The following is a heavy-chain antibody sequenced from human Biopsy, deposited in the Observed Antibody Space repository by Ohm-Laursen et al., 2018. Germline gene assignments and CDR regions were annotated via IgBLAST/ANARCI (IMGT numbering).Heavy chain of an antibody. CDR3: ARFDNGFDK. V-gene: IGHV1-8*01. J-gene: IGHJ4*02. D-gene: IGHD2-8*01. CDR2: MNPDSGNT. Sequence: ASVKVSCKTSGYPFTFYEINWVRQATGQGLEWLGWMNPDSGNTGSAQRFHDRVTMTMNTSINTTYLELSSLRSEDTAVYYCARFDNGFDKWGQGTLVTVSS. CDR1: GYPFTFYE.